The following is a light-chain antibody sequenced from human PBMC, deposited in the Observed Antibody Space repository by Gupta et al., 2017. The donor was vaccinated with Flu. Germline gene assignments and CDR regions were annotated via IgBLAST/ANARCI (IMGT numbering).Light chain of an antibody. V-gene: IGKV3D-20*01. CDR3: HHGGSIPFT. Sequence: MSEASYRADGIPDRFSGSGSGTDFTLTISRREPGDVAVYYCHHGGSIPFTFGHGTKVDIK. J-gene: IGKJ3*01. CDR2: EAS.